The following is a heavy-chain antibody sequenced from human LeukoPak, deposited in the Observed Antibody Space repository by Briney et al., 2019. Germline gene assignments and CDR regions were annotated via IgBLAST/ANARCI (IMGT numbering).Heavy chain of an antibody. Sequence: GGSLRLSCAASGFTVNAYSMHWVRQAPGKGLEWVSLINNSGANYADSVKGRFTISRDNSKNSLYLQMNSLRTEDTALYYCAKDMRYKRNGFDYWGQGTLVTVSS. J-gene: IGHJ4*02. CDR1: GFTVNAYS. CDR2: INNSGA. V-gene: IGHV3-43*02. CDR3: AKDMRYKRNGFDY. D-gene: IGHD2-8*01.